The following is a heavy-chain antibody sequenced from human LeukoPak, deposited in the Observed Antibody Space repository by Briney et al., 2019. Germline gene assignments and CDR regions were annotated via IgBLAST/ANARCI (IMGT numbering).Heavy chain of an antibody. CDR2: IYPGDSDT. Sequence: GESLKISCKGSGYSFTSYWIGWVRQMPGKGLEWMGIIYPGDSDTRYSPSFQGQVTISADKSISTAYLQWSSLKASDTAMYYCARLPPDYDILTGCYFGSSSYYFDYWGQGTLVTVSS. CDR3: ARLPPDYDILTGCYFGSSSYYFDY. V-gene: IGHV5-51*01. CDR1: GYSFTSYW. J-gene: IGHJ4*02. D-gene: IGHD3-9*01.